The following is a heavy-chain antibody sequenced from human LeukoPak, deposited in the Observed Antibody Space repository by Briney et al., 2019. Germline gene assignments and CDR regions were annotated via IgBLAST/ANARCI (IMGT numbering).Heavy chain of an antibody. Sequence: PGGSLRLSCAASGFTFSSHAMNWVRQAPGKGLEWVSSISGSGGSTYYADSVKGRFTISRDNSKNTLYLQMNSLRAEDTAVYYCAKDRSYYDILTGYYSFGWFDPWGQGTLVTVSS. J-gene: IGHJ5*02. CDR2: ISGSGGST. CDR3: AKDRSYYDILTGYYSFGWFDP. V-gene: IGHV3-23*01. CDR1: GFTFSSHA. D-gene: IGHD3-9*01.